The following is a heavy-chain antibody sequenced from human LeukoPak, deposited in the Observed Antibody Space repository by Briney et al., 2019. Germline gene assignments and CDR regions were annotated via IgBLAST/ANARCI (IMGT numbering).Heavy chain of an antibody. CDR1: GFTFSSYG. V-gene: IGHV3-23*01. J-gene: IGHJ4*02. CDR3: ARVHFGSSWL. Sequence: GGSLRLSCAASGFTFSSYGMNWVRQAPGKGLEWVSGISGDAGRTYYADSVKGRFTIYRDNSKNTLYLQMNSLRAEDTAVYYCARVHFGSSWLWGQGTLVTVSS. D-gene: IGHD6-13*01. CDR2: ISGDAGRT.